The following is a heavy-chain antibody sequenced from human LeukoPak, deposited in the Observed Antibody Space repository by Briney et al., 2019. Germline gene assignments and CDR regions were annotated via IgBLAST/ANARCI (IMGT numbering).Heavy chain of an antibody. Sequence: PRGSLRLSCAASGFTVSSTNYWVWVRQAPGRGLECVSVIYSAGSPYYADSVKGRFTLSSDDSRTPQYLQMINLRAEDTAVYYRASGVWDVWGQGTTVTVSS. D-gene: IGHD2-8*01. CDR1: GFTVSSTNY. V-gene: IGHV3-66*01. CDR3: ASGVWDV. J-gene: IGHJ6*02. CDR2: IYSAGSP.